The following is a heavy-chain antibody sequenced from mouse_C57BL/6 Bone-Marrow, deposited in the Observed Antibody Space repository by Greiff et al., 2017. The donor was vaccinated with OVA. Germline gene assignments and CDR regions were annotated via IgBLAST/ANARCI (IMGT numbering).Heavy chain of an antibody. Sequence: QVQLQQSGAELVRPGASVTLSCKASGYTFTDYEMHWVKQTPVHGLEWIGAIDPETGGTAYNQKFKGKAILTADKSSSTAYMELRSLTSEDSAVYYCTRSGGNHWYFDVWGTGTTVTVSS. CDR3: TRSGGNHWYFDV. J-gene: IGHJ1*03. D-gene: IGHD2-1*01. CDR2: IDPETGGT. CDR1: GYTFTDYE. V-gene: IGHV1-15*01.